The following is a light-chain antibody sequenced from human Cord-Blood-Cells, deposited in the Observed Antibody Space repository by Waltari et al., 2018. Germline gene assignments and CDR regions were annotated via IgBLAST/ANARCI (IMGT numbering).Light chain of an antibody. V-gene: IGLV2-14*01. J-gene: IGLJ2*01. Sequence: QSALTQPASVSGSPGQSITISCTGTSSDVGGYNYVPWYQQHPGKAPKLMIYDVSNRPSGVSNRFSGSKSGNTASLTISGLRAEDEADYYCSSYTSSSTLVVFGGGTKLTVL. CDR2: DVS. CDR3: SSYTSSSTLVV. CDR1: SSDVGGYNY.